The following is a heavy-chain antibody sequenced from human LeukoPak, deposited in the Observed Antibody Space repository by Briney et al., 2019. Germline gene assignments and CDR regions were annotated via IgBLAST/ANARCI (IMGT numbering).Heavy chain of an antibody. CDR1: GGPISSGDYY. CDR3: ARVSRDSGNYYTFLDY. Sequence: SETLSLTCTVSGGPISSGDYYWGWIRQPPGMGPEWIGSINYRGTTYYNPSLQSRVAISVDTSKNQFSLQLASVTATDTAVYYCARVSRDSGNYYTFLDYWGQGTLVTVSS. J-gene: IGHJ4*02. D-gene: IGHD1-26*01. V-gene: IGHV4-39*07. CDR2: INYRGTT.